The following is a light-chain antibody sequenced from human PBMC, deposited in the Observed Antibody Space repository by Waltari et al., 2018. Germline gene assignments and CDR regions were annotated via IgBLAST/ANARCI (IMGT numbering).Light chain of an antibody. V-gene: IGKV3-20*01. CDR1: QIISRT. Sequence: EIVLTQSPGTLSLSPGERATLSCRASQIISRTLVWYQKKHGQAPRLLIYAASTRATGIPDRFSGSGSGTDFSLTISRLEPEDFAVYYCQHYLRLPVTFGQGTKVEIK. CDR3: QHYLRLPVT. J-gene: IGKJ1*01. CDR2: AAS.